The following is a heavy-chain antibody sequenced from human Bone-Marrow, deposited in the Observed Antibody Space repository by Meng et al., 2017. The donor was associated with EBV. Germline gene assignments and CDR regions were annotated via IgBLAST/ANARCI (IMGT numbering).Heavy chain of an antibody. V-gene: IGHV1-8*01. CDR2: MNPNSGNT. J-gene: IGHJ4*02. D-gene: IGHD3-16*02. CDR1: GYTFTSYD. Sequence: QVQLVQSGAEVKQPGASVKVACKASGYTFTSYDINWVRQATGQGLEWMGWMNPNSGNTGYAQKFQGRVTMTRNTSISTAYMELSSLRSEDTAVYYCARARDRYYPLGFDYWGQGTLVTVSS. CDR3: ARARDRYYPLGFDY.